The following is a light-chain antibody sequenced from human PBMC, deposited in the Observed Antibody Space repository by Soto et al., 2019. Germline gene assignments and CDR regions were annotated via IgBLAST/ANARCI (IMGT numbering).Light chain of an antibody. Sequence: EIVFTQSPSTLSSSPVERATLSFRASQSVSRSYLGWYQQKPGQAPRLLMYGASIRASGVPDRFSGSGSGTELTLTISTMEPEDFTVYYCHHYATCGQGTKGDIK. J-gene: IGKJ1*01. CDR2: GAS. V-gene: IGKV3-20*01. CDR1: QSVSRSY. CDR3: HHYAT.